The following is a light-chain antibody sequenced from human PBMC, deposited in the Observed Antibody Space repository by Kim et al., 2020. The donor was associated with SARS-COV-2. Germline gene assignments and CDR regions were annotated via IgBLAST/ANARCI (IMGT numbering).Light chain of an antibody. CDR3: QQYGSSSYT. Sequence: LSPGERATLSCRASQSVSSSFFAWYQQKPGQSPRLLIYGASSRATGIPDRFSGSGSGTDFTLTISRLEPEDFAVYYCQQYGSSSYTFGQGTKLEI. J-gene: IGKJ2*01. V-gene: IGKV3-20*01. CDR2: GAS. CDR1: QSVSSSF.